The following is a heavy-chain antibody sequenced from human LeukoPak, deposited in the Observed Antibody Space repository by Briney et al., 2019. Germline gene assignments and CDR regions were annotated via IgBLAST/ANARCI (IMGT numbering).Heavy chain of an antibody. CDR2: ISSSSSYI. CDR3: ARAAGCLQYVYYFDY. D-gene: IGHD5/OR15-5a*01. J-gene: IGHJ4*02. Sequence: PGGSLRLSCAASGFTFSSYSMNWVRQAPGKGLEWVSSISSSSSYIYYADSVKGRFTISRDNAKNSLYLQMNSLRAEDTAVYYCARAAGCLQYVYYFDYWGQGTLVTVSS. CDR1: GFTFSSYS. V-gene: IGHV3-21*01.